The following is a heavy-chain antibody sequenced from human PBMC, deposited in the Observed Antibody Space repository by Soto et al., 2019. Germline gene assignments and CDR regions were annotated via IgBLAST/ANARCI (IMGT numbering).Heavy chain of an antibody. D-gene: IGHD3-16*02. V-gene: IGHV3-23*01. J-gene: IGHJ4*02. CDR2: ISANGGST. CDR3: AKSGAVVTLEYFDS. CDR1: GFTFTSYV. Sequence: GGSLRLSCAASGFTFTSYVMTWVRQAPGKGLEWVSAISANGGSTYYAESVKGRFTISSDNPKNTLYLQMNTLRAEDTAVYYCAKSGAVVTLEYFDSWGQGILVTVSS.